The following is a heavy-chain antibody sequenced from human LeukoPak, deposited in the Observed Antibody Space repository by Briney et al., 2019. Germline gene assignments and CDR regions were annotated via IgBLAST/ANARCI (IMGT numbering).Heavy chain of an antibody. J-gene: IGHJ4*02. CDR1: GFTFSDYS. D-gene: IGHD2-15*01. CDR3: ARVAARVSLDY. CDR2: ISSNGGST. V-gene: IGHV3-64*01. Sequence: GGSLRLSCSASGFTFSDYSMHWVRQAPGRGLEYVSAISSNGGSTYYASSVKGRFTISRDNSKNTLYLQMGSLRTEDMAVYYCARVAARVSLDYWGQGTLVTVSS.